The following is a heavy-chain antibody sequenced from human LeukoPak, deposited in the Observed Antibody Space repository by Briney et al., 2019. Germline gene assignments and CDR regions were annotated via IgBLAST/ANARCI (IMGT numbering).Heavy chain of an antibody. D-gene: IGHD3/OR15-3a*01. V-gene: IGHV4-39*01. CDR2: IYYSGNT. CDR1: GGSISSTTYY. CDR3: ARQTGSGLFILP. J-gene: IGHJ4*02. Sequence: SQTLSLTCTVSGGSISSTTYYWAWIRQPPGKVLEWIGSIYYSGNTYYNASLKSQVSISIDTSKNQFSLRLTSVTAADTAVYYCARQTGSGLFILPGGQGTLVTVSS.